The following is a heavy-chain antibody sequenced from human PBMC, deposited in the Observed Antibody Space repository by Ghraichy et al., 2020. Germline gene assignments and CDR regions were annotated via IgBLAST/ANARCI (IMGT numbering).Heavy chain of an antibody. V-gene: IGHV4-59*01. Sequence: SQTLSLTCTVSGGSISSYYWSWIRQPPGKGLEWIGYIYYSGSTNYNPSLKSRVTISVDTSKNQFSLKLSSVTAADTAVYYCARNLDYWGQGTLVTVSS. CDR3: ARNLDY. CDR2: IYYSGST. J-gene: IGHJ4*02. CDR1: GGSISSYY.